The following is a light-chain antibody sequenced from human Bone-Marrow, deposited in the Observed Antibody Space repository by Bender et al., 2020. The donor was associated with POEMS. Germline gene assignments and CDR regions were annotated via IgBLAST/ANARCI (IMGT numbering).Light chain of an antibody. V-gene: IGLV1-40*01. J-gene: IGLJ2*01. Sequence: QSVLTQPPSVSGAPGQRVTISCTGSSSNTGSGYDINWYQHLPGTAPKLLIYGYNNRPSGVPDRFSGSKSGTSASLAITGLQAEDEADYYCCSYAGSQRGVFGGGTKLTVL. CDR3: CSYAGSQRGV. CDR1: SSNTGSGYD. CDR2: GYN.